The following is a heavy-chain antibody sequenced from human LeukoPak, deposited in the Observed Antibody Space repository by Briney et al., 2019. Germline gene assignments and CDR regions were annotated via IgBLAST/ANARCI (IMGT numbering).Heavy chain of an antibody. Sequence: GGSLKISCKGFGYSFTSYWIGWVRQMPGKGLEWMGIIYPGDSDTSYSPSFQGQVTISADKPISTAYLQWSSLKASDTAMYYCARQFSRIDYVNWFDPWGLGTLVTVSS. D-gene: IGHD4-17*01. J-gene: IGHJ5*02. CDR3: ARQFSRIDYVNWFDP. CDR2: IYPGDSDT. V-gene: IGHV5-51*01. CDR1: GYSFTSYW.